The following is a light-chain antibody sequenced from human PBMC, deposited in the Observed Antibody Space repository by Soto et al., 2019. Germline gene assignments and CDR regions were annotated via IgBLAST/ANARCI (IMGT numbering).Light chain of an antibody. CDR3: QQYNSYSGT. V-gene: IGKV1-5*01. Sequence: DIQMTQSPSTLSASVRDRVTITCRASQSISSWLAWYQQKPGKAPRLLIYDASRLESGVPSRFSGSGSGTEFTLTISSLQPYDFATYYCQQYNSYSGTFGQGTKV. CDR2: DAS. J-gene: IGKJ1*01. CDR1: QSISSW.